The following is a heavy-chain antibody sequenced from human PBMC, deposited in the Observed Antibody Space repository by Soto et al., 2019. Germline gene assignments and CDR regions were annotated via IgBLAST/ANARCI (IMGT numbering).Heavy chain of an antibody. J-gene: IGHJ4*02. V-gene: IGHV4-31*03. Sequence: SETLSLTCTVSGGSTYRSGYYWSWIRQHPGKGLEWIGYIYYSGSTYYNPSLKSRVTISADTSKNQFSLKLSSVTAADTAMYYCARALSSHFFDYWGQGTLVTVSS. D-gene: IGHD3-16*02. CDR3: ARALSSHFFDY. CDR1: GGSTYRSGYY. CDR2: IYYSGST.